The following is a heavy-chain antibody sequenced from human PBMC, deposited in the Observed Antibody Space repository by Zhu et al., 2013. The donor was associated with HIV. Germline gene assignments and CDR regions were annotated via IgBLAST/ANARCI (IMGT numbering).Heavy chain of an antibody. CDR2: VNPDSGGT. J-gene: IGHJ3*02. Sequence: QVQLVQSGAEVKKPGASVKVSCRTSGYSFNAYYINWARQVPGQGLEWVGWVNPDSGGTNYAKKFQGRVIMTRDTAMTTVYMEMSSLKSDDTAVYYCARDLGVRGVMKNAFDIWGQGTTVIVS. D-gene: IGHD3-10*01. V-gene: IGHV1-2*02. CDR3: ARDLGVRGVMKNAFDI. CDR1: GYSFNAYY.